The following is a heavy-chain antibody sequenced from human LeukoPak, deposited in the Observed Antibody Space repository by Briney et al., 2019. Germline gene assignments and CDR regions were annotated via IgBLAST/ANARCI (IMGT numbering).Heavy chain of an antibody. Sequence: SETLSLTCTVSGGSISSSSYYWGWISQPPGKGLEWIGSIYYSGSTYYNPSLKSRVTISVDTSKNQFSLKLSSVTAADTAVYYCATKTRWKYYFDYWGQGTLVTVSS. J-gene: IGHJ4*02. V-gene: IGHV4-39*07. D-gene: IGHD1-1*01. CDR1: GGSISSSSYY. CDR3: ATKTRWKYYFDY. CDR2: IYYSGST.